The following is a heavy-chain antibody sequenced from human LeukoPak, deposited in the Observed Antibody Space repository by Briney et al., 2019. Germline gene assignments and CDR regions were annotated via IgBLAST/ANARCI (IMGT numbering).Heavy chain of an antibody. J-gene: IGHJ6*03. D-gene: IGHD3-10*01. CDR1: GGSFSGYY. CDR2: INYSGST. Sequence: SETLSLTCAVYGGSFSGYYWSWIRQPPGKRLEWIGEINYSGSTNYNPSLKSRVTISVDTSKNQFSLKLSSVTAADTAVYYCARGRTVRGVIKFYYYMDVWGKGTTVTVSS. CDR3: ARGRTVRGVIKFYYYMDV. V-gene: IGHV4-34*01.